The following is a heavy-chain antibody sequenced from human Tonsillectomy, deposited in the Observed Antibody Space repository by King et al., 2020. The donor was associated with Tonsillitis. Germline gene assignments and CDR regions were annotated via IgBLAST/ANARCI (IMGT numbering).Heavy chain of an antibody. CDR2: IGSYGDST. Sequence: VQLVESGGGLVQPGGSLRLSCSASGFSFSTYSMHWVRQAPGKGLEYVSAIGSYGDSTNYADSVKGRFTISRDNSKNTLYLQMSSLRVEDTAVYYCVKGVYYDILTGYSDYWGQGTLVTVSS. CDR3: VKGVYYDILTGYSDY. D-gene: IGHD3-9*01. J-gene: IGHJ4*02. CDR1: GFSFSTYS. V-gene: IGHV3-64D*06.